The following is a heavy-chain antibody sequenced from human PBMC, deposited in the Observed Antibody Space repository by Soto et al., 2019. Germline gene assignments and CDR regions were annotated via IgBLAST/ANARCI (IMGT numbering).Heavy chain of an antibody. J-gene: IGHJ6*02. D-gene: IGHD3-9*01. Sequence: SETLSLTCTVSGGSISSGGYYWSWIRQHPGKGLEWIGYIYYSGSTYYNPSLKSRVTISVDTSKNQFSLKLSSVTAADTAVYYCARYDILGYYYGMDVWGQGTTVTVSS. CDR3: ARYDILGYYYGMDV. V-gene: IGHV4-31*03. CDR2: IYYSGST. CDR1: GGSISSGGYY.